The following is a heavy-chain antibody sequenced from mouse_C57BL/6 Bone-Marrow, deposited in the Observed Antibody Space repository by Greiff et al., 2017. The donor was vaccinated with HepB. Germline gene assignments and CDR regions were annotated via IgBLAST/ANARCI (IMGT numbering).Heavy chain of an antibody. Sequence: VQLQQSGAELVKPGASVKISCKASGYAFSSYWMNWVKQRPGKGLEWIGQIYPGDGDTNYNGKFKGKATLTADQSSSTAYMHLSSLTSEDSAVYLCARNGYTYWYFDVWGTGTTVTVSS. J-gene: IGHJ1*03. CDR1: GYAFSSYW. V-gene: IGHV1-80*01. CDR3: ARNGYTYWYFDV. D-gene: IGHD2-2*01. CDR2: IYPGDGDT.